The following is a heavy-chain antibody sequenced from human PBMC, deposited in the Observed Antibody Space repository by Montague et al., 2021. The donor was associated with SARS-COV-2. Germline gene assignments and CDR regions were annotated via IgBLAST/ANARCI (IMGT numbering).Heavy chain of an antibody. Sequence: SETLSLTCTVSGGSISSSSYYWGWIRQPPGKGLEWIGSIYYSGSTYYNPSLKSRVAISVDTSKNQFSLKLSSVTAADTAVYYCARLRDIVAVPAAFDYWGQGTLVTVSS. CDR2: IYYSGST. V-gene: IGHV4-39*01. J-gene: IGHJ4*02. CDR1: GGSISSSSYY. D-gene: IGHD2-2*01. CDR3: ARLRDIVAVPAAFDY.